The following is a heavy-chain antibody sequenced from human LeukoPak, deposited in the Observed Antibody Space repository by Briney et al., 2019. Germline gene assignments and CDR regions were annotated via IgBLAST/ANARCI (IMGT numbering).Heavy chain of an antibody. D-gene: IGHD2-21*01. CDR2: IFHTGTT. CDR1: GGSISTHY. V-gene: IGHV4-59*08. J-gene: IGHJ4*02. CDR3: ARTYCGTNACLSHC. Sequence: SETLSLTCTVSGGSISTHYWIWIRQPPGKGLECLGFIFHTGTTNYNPSLKSRVTISVDTSKNQFSQNLSSVTAADTAVYYCARTYCGTNACLSHCWGQGTLVTVSS.